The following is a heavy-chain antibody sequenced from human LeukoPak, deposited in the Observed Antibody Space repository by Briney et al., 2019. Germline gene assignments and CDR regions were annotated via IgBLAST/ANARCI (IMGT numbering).Heavy chain of an antibody. D-gene: IGHD1-14*01. CDR2: ISYDGSNK. V-gene: IGHV3-30-3*01. Sequence: PGGSLRLSCAASGFTFSSYAMHWVRQAPGMGLEWVAVISYDGSNKYYADSVKGRFTISRDNSKNTLYLQMNSLRAEDTAVYYCARDRQAWYTHFDYWGQGTLVTVSS. CDR3: ARDRQAWYTHFDY. CDR1: GFTFSSYA. J-gene: IGHJ4*02.